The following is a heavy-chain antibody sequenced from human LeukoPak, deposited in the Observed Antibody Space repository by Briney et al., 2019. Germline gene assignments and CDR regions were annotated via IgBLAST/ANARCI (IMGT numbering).Heavy chain of an antibody. J-gene: IGHJ6*03. D-gene: IGHD3-3*01. V-gene: IGHV1-69*01. CDR2: IIPIFGTA. Sequence: SVKVSCKASGGTFSSYAIGWVRQAPGQGLEWMGGIIPIFGTANYAQKFQGRVTITADESTNTAYMELSSLRSEDTAVYYCARGGPGRYDFWSGLAGYMDVWGKGTTVTVSS. CDR3: ARGGPGRYDFWSGLAGYMDV. CDR1: GGTFSSYA.